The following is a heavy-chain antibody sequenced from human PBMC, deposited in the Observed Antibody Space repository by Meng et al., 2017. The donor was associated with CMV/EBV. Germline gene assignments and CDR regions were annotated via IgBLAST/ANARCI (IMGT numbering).Heavy chain of an antibody. CDR1: GYTFTSYD. V-gene: IGHV1-8*01. Sequence: ASVKVSCKASGYTFTSYDINWVRQATGQGIEWMGWMDPNSGNTGYAQKLQGRVTLTRNSSISTAYMELSSLRSEDTTVYYCARHYYGSDYWGQGTLVTVSS. CDR3: ARHYYGSDY. J-gene: IGHJ4*02. D-gene: IGHD3-10*01. CDR2: MDPNSGNT.